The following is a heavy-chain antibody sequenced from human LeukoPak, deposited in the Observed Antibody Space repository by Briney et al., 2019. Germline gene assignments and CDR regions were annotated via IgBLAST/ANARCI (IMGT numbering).Heavy chain of an antibody. CDR3: AKVTGTRVDP. J-gene: IGHJ5*02. Sequence: GGSLRLSCAASGFTFDDYAMHWVRQAPGKGLEWVSLISGDGGSTYYADSVKGLFTISRDNTKNSLYLQMNSLRTEDTALYSCAKVTGTRVDPWGQGTLVTVSS. D-gene: IGHD1-7*01. CDR1: GFTFDDYA. V-gene: IGHV3-43*02. CDR2: ISGDGGST.